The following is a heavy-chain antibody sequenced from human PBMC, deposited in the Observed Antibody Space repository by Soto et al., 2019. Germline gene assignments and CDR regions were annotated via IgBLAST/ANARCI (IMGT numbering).Heavy chain of an antibody. Sequence: GESLKISCKGSGYSFTSYWIGWVRQMPGKGLEWMGIIYPGDSDTRYSPSFQGQVTISADKSISTAYLQWSSLKASDTAMYYCARRSDYYDSSGYYFWFDPWGQGTLVTVSS. D-gene: IGHD3-22*01. J-gene: IGHJ5*02. CDR2: IYPGDSDT. CDR3: ARRSDYYDSSGYYFWFDP. V-gene: IGHV5-51*01. CDR1: GYSFTSYW.